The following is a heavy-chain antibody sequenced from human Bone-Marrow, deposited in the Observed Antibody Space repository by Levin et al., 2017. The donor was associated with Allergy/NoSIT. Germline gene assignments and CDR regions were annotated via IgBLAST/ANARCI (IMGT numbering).Heavy chain of an antibody. D-gene: IGHD3-10*01. CDR3: ARDLFGGASDFDY. J-gene: IGHJ4*02. CDR1: GFTFSSYW. CDR2: IKEDGSDK. V-gene: IGHV3-7*01. Sequence: GESLKISCAVSGFTFSSYWMSWVRQAPGKGLEWVANIKEDGSDKNYVDSVKGRFTISRDNAKNSLFLQMNSLRAEDTAVYFCARDLFGGASDFDYWGQGTLVTVSS.